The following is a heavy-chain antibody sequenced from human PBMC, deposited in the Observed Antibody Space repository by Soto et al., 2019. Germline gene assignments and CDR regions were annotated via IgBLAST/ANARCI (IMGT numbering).Heavy chain of an antibody. Sequence: LRLSCAASGFTVSSNYMSWVRQAPGKGLEWVSVIYSGGSTYHADSVKGRFTISRDNSKNTLYLQMNSLRAEDTAVYYCARDQYYDFWSGYPGRYGMGVWGQGTTVTVSS. CDR2: IYSGGST. CDR3: ARDQYYDFWSGYPGRYGMGV. CDR1: GFTVSSNY. D-gene: IGHD3-3*01. V-gene: IGHV3-53*01. J-gene: IGHJ6*02.